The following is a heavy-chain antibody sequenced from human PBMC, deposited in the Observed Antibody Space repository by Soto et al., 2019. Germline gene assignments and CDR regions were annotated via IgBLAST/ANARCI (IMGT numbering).Heavy chain of an antibody. D-gene: IGHD6-19*01. CDR2: INAGNGNR. CDR1: GYTFTSYG. V-gene: IGHV1-3*01. J-gene: IGHJ4*02. CDR3: ARDLGGWTDY. Sequence: QVKLVQSGAEVKKPGASVKVSCKASGYTFTSYGMHWVRQAPGQRLEWMGWINAGNGNRKYSQKFQGRVTITRDTSASTAYMELISLRSEDTTVYYCARDLGGWTDYWGQGTLVTVSS.